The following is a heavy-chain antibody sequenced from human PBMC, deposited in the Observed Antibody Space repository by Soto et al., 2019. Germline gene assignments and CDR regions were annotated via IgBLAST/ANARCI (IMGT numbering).Heavy chain of an antibody. Sequence: GGSLRLSCAASGFMFSNYAMSWVRQAPGKGLEWVSIISDSGGGTYYADSVKGRFTISRDNSKNTLYLQMNSLRAEDTAVYYCAKSSFGTLTTVGTADYWGQGTLVTVSS. CDR3: AKSSFGTLTTVGTADY. CDR1: GFMFSNYA. V-gene: IGHV3-23*01. J-gene: IGHJ4*02. D-gene: IGHD4-17*01. CDR2: ISDSGGGT.